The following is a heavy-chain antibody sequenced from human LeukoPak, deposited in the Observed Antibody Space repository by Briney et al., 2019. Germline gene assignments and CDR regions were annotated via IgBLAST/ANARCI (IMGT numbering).Heavy chain of an antibody. CDR3: ARGDAYYDILTGYYRTFDY. D-gene: IGHD3-9*01. Sequence: ASVKVSCKASGYTFTSYGISWVRQAPGQGLEWMGWISAYNGNTNYAQKLQGRVTMTTDTSTSTAYMELRSLRSDDTAVYYCARGDAYYDILTGYYRTFDYWGQGTLVTVSS. J-gene: IGHJ4*02. CDR2: ISAYNGNT. CDR1: GYTFTSYG. V-gene: IGHV1-18*01.